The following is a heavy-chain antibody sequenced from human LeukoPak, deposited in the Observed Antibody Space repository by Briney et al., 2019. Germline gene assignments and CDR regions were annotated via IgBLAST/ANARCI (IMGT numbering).Heavy chain of an antibody. CDR3: ARDAWPRIRAVAGTLGY. CDR2: ISAYNGNT. Sequence: ASVNVSCKASGYTFTSYGISWVRQAPGQGLEWMGWISAYNGNTNYAQKLQGRVTMTTDTSTSTAYMELRSLRSDDTAVYYCARDAWPRIRAVAGTLGYWGQGTLVTVSS. CDR1: GYTFTSYG. J-gene: IGHJ4*02. V-gene: IGHV1-18*01. D-gene: IGHD6-19*01.